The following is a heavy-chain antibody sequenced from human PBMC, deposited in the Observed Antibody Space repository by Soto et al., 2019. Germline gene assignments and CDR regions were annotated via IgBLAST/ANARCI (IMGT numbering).Heavy chain of an antibody. Sequence: QVQLVQSGAEVKRHGSSVKVSCKASGGTFSSYTISWVRQAPGQGLEWMGRIIPILGIANYAQKFQGRVTITADKSTSTAYMELSSLRSEDTAVYYCARVPLECGDNATPHYWGQGTLVTVSS. CDR2: IIPILGIA. CDR1: GGTFSSYT. J-gene: IGHJ4*02. D-gene: IGHD2-21*01. V-gene: IGHV1-69*02. CDR3: ARVPLECGDNATPHY.